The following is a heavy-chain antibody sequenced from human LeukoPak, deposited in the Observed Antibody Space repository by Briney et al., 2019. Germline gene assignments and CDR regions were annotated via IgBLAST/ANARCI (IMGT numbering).Heavy chain of an antibody. CDR1: GFTFSSYT. D-gene: IGHD7-27*01. CDR3: AIDPNWGTHS. J-gene: IGHJ4*02. Sequence: GGSLRLSCAASGFTFSSYTMHWVRQAPDKGLEWVAVISHDGGNKYYADSVKGRFTISRDNSKNTLYLQMNSLRVEDTAVYYCAIDPNWGTHSWGQGVLVTVSS. CDR2: ISHDGGNK. V-gene: IGHV3-30-3*01.